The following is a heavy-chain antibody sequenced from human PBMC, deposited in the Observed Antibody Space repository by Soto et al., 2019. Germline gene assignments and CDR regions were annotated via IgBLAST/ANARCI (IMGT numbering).Heavy chain of an antibody. CDR2: ISWNSGSI. CDR1: GFTLDDYA. Sequence: EVQLVESGGGLVQPGRSLRLSCAASGFTLDDYAMHWVRQAPGKGLEWVSGISWNSGSIGYADSVKGRFTISRDNAKNSLYLQMNSLRAEDTALYYCAKDFRGWYTGVDYWGQGTLVTVSS. V-gene: IGHV3-9*01. CDR3: AKDFRGWYTGVDY. J-gene: IGHJ4*02. D-gene: IGHD6-19*01.